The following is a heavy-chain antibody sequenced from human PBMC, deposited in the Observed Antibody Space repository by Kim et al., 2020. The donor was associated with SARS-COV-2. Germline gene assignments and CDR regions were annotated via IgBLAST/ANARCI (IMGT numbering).Heavy chain of an antibody. Sequence: SETLSLTSAVSDYSISTANWWGWIRQPPGKGLEWIGYIYYSGITYYNPSLKSRVTMSVDTSKNQFSLMLSSVTAVDTAVYYCARLIPPAWFDLWGQGTLVTVSS. CDR1: DYSISTANW. CDR3: ARLIPPAWFDL. J-gene: IGHJ5*02. D-gene: IGHD2-15*01. V-gene: IGHV4-28*01. CDR2: IYYSGIT.